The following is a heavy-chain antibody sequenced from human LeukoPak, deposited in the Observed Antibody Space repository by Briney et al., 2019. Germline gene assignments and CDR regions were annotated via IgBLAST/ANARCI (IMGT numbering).Heavy chain of an antibody. Sequence: SETLSLTCTVSGGSISPYYWSWIRQPPGKGLEWIGYIYYSGTTTYNPSLESRVTMSVDTSKDQVSLNLNSVTAADTAVYYCAREEYYYDSSGSTNWFDPWGQGTLVTVSS. D-gene: IGHD3-22*01. V-gene: IGHV4-59*01. CDR2: IYYSGTT. J-gene: IGHJ5*02. CDR3: AREEYYYDSSGSTNWFDP. CDR1: GGSISPYY.